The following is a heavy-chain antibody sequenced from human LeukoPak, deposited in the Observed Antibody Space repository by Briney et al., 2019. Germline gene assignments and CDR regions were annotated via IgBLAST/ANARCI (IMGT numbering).Heavy chain of an antibody. D-gene: IGHD1-14*01. CDR3: SRDSGTPIFDS. CDR1: GFIFSHFG. V-gene: IGHV3-23*01. CDR2: ISDSGANT. J-gene: IGHJ4*02. Sequence: GGSLRLSCAASGFIFSHFGMGWVRQAPGQGLEWLSTISDSGANTHYADSVRGRFTISRDNSKNILYLRLDSLRAEDTAVYYCSRDSGTPIFDSWGQGTLVTVS.